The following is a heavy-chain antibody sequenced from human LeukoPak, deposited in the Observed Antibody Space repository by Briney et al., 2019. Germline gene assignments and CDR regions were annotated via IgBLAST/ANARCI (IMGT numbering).Heavy chain of an antibody. CDR2: IYPGDSDT. D-gene: IGHD2-15*01. CDR3: ARQAPPEYCSGGSCYSGENWFDP. Sequence: GQSLKISCKGSGYSFTSYWIGWVRQLPGKGLEWLEIIYPGDSDTRYRPSFHGQVTISADKSISTAYLQWSSLNASDTAMYYCARQAPPEYCSGGSCYSGENWFDPCGQGTLVTVSS. CDR1: GYSFTSYW. J-gene: IGHJ5*02. V-gene: IGHV5-51*01.